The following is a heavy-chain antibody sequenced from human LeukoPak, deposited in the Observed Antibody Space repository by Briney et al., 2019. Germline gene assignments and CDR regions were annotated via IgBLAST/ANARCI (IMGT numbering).Heavy chain of an antibody. CDR3: ARLGDSSGWDPDFSLWY. V-gene: IGHV4-38-2*02. CDR2: IYHSGST. D-gene: IGHD6-19*01. Sequence: SETLSLTCTVSGYSISSGYYWGWIRQPPGKGLEWIGSIYHSGSTNYNPSLKSRVTISVDTSKNQFSLKLSSVTAADTAVYYCARLGDSSGWDPDFSLWYWGQGTLVTVSS. CDR1: GYSISSGYY. J-gene: IGHJ4*02.